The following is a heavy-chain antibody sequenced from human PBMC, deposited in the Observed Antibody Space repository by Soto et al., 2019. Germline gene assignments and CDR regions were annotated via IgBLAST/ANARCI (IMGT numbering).Heavy chain of an antibody. V-gene: IGHV3-30*18. CDR1: GFTFSSYG. Sequence: GGSLRLSCAASGFTFSSYGMHWVRQAPGKGLEWVAVISYDGSNKYYADSVKGRFTISRDNSKNTLYLQMNSLRAEDTAVYYCAKGKHSYCGGDCYSVDAFDIWGQGTMATVSS. CDR2: ISYDGSNK. J-gene: IGHJ3*02. D-gene: IGHD2-21*02. CDR3: AKGKHSYCGGDCYSVDAFDI.